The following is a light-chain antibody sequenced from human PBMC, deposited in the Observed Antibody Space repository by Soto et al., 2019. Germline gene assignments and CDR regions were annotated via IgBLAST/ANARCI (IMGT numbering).Light chain of an antibody. CDR1: QGISNY. CDR3: QQHNSYPWT. V-gene: IGKV1-27*01. J-gene: IGKJ1*01. CDR2: AAS. Sequence: DIELTQSPSSLSASVGDRVTIPCRASQGISNYVAWYQQTQGQLPKILIYAASTLQSGVPSRFSGSGSGTDFTLTISRLQPEDVATYYCQQHNSYPWTFGQGTKVDIK.